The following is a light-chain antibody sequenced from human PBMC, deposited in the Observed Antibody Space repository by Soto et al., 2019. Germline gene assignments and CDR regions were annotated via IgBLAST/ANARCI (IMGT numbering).Light chain of an antibody. J-gene: IGLJ2*01. CDR2: EVS. Sequence: QSALTQPPSASGSPGQSVTISCTGTSSDVGGYNYVSWYQQHPGKAPRFMIYEVSKRPSGVPDRFSGSKSGNTASLTVSGLQAEDEADYYCCSYAGSNNLVFGGGTQLTVL. V-gene: IGLV2-8*01. CDR3: CSYAGSNNLV. CDR1: SSDVGGYNY.